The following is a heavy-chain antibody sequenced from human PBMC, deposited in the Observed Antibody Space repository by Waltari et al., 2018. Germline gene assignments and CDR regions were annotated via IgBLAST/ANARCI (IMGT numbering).Heavy chain of an antibody. CDR2: IYYDGST. V-gene: IGHV4-39*01. D-gene: IGHD2-2*01. CDR3: ARQGLYCRSSSCVGLDFSH. J-gene: IGHJ4*02. CDR1: GGSVTDTNYF. Sequence: QESGPGLLKPSETLSLTCAVSGGSVTDTNYFWCWLRQPPGTGLVWLGNIYYDGSTNSNPALTTRVSISGEPSQKQFSLKLTSGTATDTAVYYCARQGLYCRSSSCVGLDFSHWGQGTLGAVSS.